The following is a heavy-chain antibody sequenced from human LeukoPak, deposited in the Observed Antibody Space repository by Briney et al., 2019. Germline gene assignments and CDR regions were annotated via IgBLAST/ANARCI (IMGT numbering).Heavy chain of an antibody. J-gene: IGHJ4*02. CDR3: AKDPHYYDSSGPYFDY. CDR1: GFTFSSYA. CDR2: ISSSSSYI. D-gene: IGHD3-22*01. V-gene: IGHV3-21*04. Sequence: GGSLRLSCAASGFTFSSYAMNWARQAPGKGLEWVSSISSSSSYIYYADSVKGRFTISRDNAKNSLYLQMNSLRAEDTAVYYCAKDPHYYDSSGPYFDYWGQGTLVTVSS.